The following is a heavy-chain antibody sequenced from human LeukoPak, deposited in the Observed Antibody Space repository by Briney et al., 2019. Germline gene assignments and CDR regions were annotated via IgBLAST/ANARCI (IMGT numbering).Heavy chain of an antibody. Sequence: ASVKVSCKASGYTFTSYDINWVRQATGQGLEWMGWMNPNSGNTGYAQKFQGRVTMTRNTSISTAYMELSRLRSDDTAVYYCATALYYATNWFDPWGQGTLVTVSS. V-gene: IGHV1-8*01. D-gene: IGHD2-8*01. CDR1: GYTFTSYD. CDR2: MNPNSGNT. J-gene: IGHJ5*02. CDR3: ATALYYATNWFDP.